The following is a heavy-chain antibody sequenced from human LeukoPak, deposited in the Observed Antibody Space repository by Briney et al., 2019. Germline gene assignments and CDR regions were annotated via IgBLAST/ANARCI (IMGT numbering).Heavy chain of an antibody. V-gene: IGHV1-2*02. CDR3: ARANFLYCSSTTCLSDY. Sequence: ASVKVSCEASGYTFTDYYMHWVRQAPGQGFEWMGWINPNDGDTNYAQKFQGRVTMTRDTSISTAHMEVSRLRSDDTAVYYCARANFLYCSSTTCLSDYWGQGTLVTVSS. D-gene: IGHD2-2*01. CDR2: INPNDGDT. CDR1: GYTFTDYY. J-gene: IGHJ4*02.